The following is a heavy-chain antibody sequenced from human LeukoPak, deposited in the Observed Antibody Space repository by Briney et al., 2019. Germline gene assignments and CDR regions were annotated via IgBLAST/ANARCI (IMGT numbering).Heavy chain of an antibody. CDR3: ARDREMATISFDY. Sequence: ASVKVSFKASGYTFTSYDINWVRQATGQGLEWMGWMNPNSGNTGYAQKLQGRVTMTTDTSTSTAYMELRSLRSDDTAVYYCARDREMATISFDYWGQGTLVTVSS. CDR2: MNPNSGNT. V-gene: IGHV1-8*01. J-gene: IGHJ4*02. D-gene: IGHD5-24*01. CDR1: GYTFTSYD.